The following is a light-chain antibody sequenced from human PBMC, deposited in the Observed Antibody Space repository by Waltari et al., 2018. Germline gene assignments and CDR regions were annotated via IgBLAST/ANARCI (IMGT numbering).Light chain of an antibody. V-gene: IGLV1-40*01. Sequence: QSVLTQPPSVSGAPGQRVTISCTGSSSNIGSGYDVHWYQQLPGRAPKILIYITFIRPSWFPDRFSGSKSGTSASLAITGLQAEAEADYYCQSYDSSLSGCVFGTGTKVTVL. CDR1: SSNIGSGYD. CDR2: ITF. CDR3: QSYDSSLSGCV. J-gene: IGLJ1*01.